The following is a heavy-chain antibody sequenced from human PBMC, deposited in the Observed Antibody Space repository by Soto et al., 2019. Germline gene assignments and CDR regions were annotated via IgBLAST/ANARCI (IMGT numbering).Heavy chain of an antibody. Sequence: SETLSLTCTVSGGSISSYYWSWIRQPPGKGLEWIGYIYYSGSTNYNPSLKSRVTISVDTSKNQFSLKLSSVTAADTAVYYCARREAYSSGWYGYWGQGTLVTVSS. J-gene: IGHJ4*02. V-gene: IGHV4-59*08. CDR1: GGSISSYY. D-gene: IGHD6-19*01. CDR2: IYYSGST. CDR3: ARREAYSSGWYGY.